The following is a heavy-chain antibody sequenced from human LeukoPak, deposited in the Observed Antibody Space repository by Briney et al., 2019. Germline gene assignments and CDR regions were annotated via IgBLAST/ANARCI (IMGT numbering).Heavy chain of an antibody. J-gene: IGHJ3*02. CDR2: INPSGGST. CDR1: GYTFTSYY. Sequence: ASVKVSCKASGYTFTSYYMHWVRQAPGQGLEWMGIINPSGGSTSYAQKFQGRVTMTRDMSTSTVYMELSSLRSEDTAVYYCARFEGIPYCGGDCYFENPPDAFDIWGQGTMVTVSS. V-gene: IGHV1-46*01. CDR3: ARFEGIPYCGGDCYFENPPDAFDI. D-gene: IGHD2-21*02.